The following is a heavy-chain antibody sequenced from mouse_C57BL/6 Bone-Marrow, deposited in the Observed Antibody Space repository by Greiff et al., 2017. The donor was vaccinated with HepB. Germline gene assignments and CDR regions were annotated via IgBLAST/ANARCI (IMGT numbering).Heavy chain of an antibody. CDR2: ISDGGSYT. CDR1: GFTFSSYA. V-gene: IGHV5-4*01. J-gene: IGHJ2*01. D-gene: IGHD2-3*01. Sequence: EVKLMESGGGLVKPGGSLKLSCAASGFTFSSYAMSWVRQTPEKRLEWVATISDGGSYTYYPDNVKGRFTISRDNAKNNLYLQMSHLKYEDTAMYDCARDRDSYDGYYYFDYWGQGTTLTVSS. CDR3: ARDRDSYDGYYYFDY.